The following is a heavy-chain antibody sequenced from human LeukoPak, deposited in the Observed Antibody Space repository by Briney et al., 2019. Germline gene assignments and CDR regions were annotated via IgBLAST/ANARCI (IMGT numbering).Heavy chain of an antibody. D-gene: IGHD6-19*01. J-gene: IGHJ4*02. CDR1: GFTFSSYS. CDR3: ARESPVAGWNFDY. CDR2: ISSSSSYI. V-gene: IGHV3-21*01. Sequence: GGSLRLSCAASGFTFSSYSMNWVRQAPGKGLEWVSSISSSSSYIYYADSVKGRFTISRDNAKNSLYLQMNSLRAEDTAVYYCARESPVAGWNFDYWGQGTLVTVSS.